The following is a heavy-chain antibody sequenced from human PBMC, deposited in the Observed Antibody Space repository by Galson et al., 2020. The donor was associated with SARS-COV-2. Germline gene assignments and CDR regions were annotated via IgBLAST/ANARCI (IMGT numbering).Heavy chain of an antibody. CDR3: ARRATVTTGAFDI. CDR2: IYPGDSDT. CDR1: GNTFTSSW. J-gene: IGHJ3*02. V-gene: IGHV5-51*01. D-gene: IGHD4-17*01. Sequence: GESLKTSCKSYGNTFTSSWISWVRKMPGKGLEWMGIIYPGDSDTRYSPSFQGQVTISVDKSISTAYLQWSSLKASDTAMYYCARRATVTTGAFDIWGQGTMVTVSS.